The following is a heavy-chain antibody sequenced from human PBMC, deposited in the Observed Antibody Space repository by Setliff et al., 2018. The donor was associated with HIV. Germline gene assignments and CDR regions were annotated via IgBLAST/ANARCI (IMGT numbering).Heavy chain of an antibody. CDR1: GYSFFSYS. D-gene: IGHD6-19*01. CDR2: INCYSGDS. CDR3: ARVPYRSAWFSGGHDAFDV. Sequence: ASVKVSCKASGYSFFSYSITWVRQAPGQGLEWVGWINCYSGDSKFPEKLQGRVTMTTDTSTRTVYMELRSLRHDDTAEYFCARVPYRSAWFSGGHDAFDVWGQGTMVTVSS. V-gene: IGHV1-18*01. J-gene: IGHJ3*01.